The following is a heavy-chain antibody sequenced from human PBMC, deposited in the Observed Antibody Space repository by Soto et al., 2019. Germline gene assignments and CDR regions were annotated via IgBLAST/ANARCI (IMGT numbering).Heavy chain of an antibody. CDR3: ARQIPPDLSGYHYGIIDP. J-gene: IGHJ5*02. D-gene: IGHD3-22*01. Sequence: KSSETLSLTCTVSGHSIRNSAYYWGWIRQPPGKGLEWIGSIYHSGTTYYNLSLKSRVTTSVDTSKNQFSLKLSSVTAADTAVYYCARQIPPDLSGYHYGIIDPWGQGALVTVSS. CDR1: GHSIRNSAYY. V-gene: IGHV4-39*01. CDR2: IYHSGTT.